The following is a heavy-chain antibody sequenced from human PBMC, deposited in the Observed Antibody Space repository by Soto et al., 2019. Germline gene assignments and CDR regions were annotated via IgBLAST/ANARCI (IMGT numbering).Heavy chain of an antibody. J-gene: IGHJ5*02. CDR3: AHSRIVGARSTWFDP. CDR1: GSSLSTSGVG. Sequence: QITLKQSGPTLVKPTQTLTLTSTFSGSSLSTSGVGVGWIRQPPGKALEWLALIYWDDEKRYSPSPKIRLTITKDTSKNQVVLTMTNMDPVDAATYYCAHSRIVGARSTWFDPWGQGTLVTVSS. CDR2: IYWDDEK. V-gene: IGHV2-5*02. D-gene: IGHD1-26*01.